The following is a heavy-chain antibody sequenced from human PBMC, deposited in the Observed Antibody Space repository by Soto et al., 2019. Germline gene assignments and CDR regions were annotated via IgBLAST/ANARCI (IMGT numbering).Heavy chain of an antibody. V-gene: IGHV4-59*01. D-gene: IGHD3-3*01. CDR3: ARGVDYEGWSGYYFGYYYYYMDH. CDR1: GGSINNYY. CDR2: IYSGGRT. J-gene: IGHJ6*03. Sequence: SETLSLTCSVSGGSINNYYWSWIRQPPGKGLEWIGYIYSGGRTNHNPSLKSRVTLSVDTSKNQFSLKLNSVTAADTAVYYCARGVDYEGWSGYYFGYYYYYMDHWGKGTTVT.